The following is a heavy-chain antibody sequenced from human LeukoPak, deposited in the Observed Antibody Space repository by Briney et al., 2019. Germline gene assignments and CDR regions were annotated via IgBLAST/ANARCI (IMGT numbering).Heavy chain of an antibody. CDR1: GGSISSSSYY. V-gene: IGHV4-39*07. D-gene: IGHD1-26*01. CDR3: AREASGSYRYYYYMDV. J-gene: IGHJ6*03. Sequence: SETLSLTCTVSGGSISSSSYYWGWIRQPPGKGLEWIGRIYTSGSTNYNPSLKSRVTISVDTSKNQFSLKLSSVTAADTAVYYCAREASGSYRYYYYMDVWGKGTTVTVSS. CDR2: IYTSGST.